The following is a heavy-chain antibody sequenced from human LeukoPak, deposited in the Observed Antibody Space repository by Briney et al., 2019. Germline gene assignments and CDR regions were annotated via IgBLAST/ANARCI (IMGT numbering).Heavy chain of an antibody. J-gene: IGHJ3*02. Sequence: PSETLSLTCTVSGGSMSSSSYYWGWIRQPPGKGLEWIGSIYYSGSTYYNPSLKSRVTISVDTSKNQFSPKLSSVTAADTAVYYCARRHDFWSGPGDHAFDIWGQGTMVTVSS. CDR1: GGSMSSSSYY. V-gene: IGHV4-39*01. CDR2: IYYSGST. CDR3: ARRHDFWSGPGDHAFDI. D-gene: IGHD3-3*01.